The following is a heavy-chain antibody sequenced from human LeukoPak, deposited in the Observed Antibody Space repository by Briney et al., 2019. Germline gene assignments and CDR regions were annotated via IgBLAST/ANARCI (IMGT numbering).Heavy chain of an antibody. CDR1: GGSISSGGYS. Sequence: PSETLSLTCAVSGGSISSGGYSWSWIRQPPGKGLEWIGYIYHSGSTYYNPSLKSRVTISVDRSKNQFSLKLSSVTAADTAVYYCARLYSSGYYYYFDYWGQGTLVTVSS. J-gene: IGHJ4*02. CDR3: ARLYSSGYYYYFDY. V-gene: IGHV4-30-2*01. D-gene: IGHD3-22*01. CDR2: IYHSGST.